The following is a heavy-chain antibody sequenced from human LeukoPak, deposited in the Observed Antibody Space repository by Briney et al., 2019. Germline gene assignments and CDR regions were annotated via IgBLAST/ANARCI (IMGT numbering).Heavy chain of an antibody. V-gene: IGHV4-30-4*02. Sequence: SETLSLTCTVSGGSISSGDYDWSWIRQPPGKGLEWIGCIYYSGSAYYNPSLKSRVTISVDTSKNQFSLKLSSVNAADTAVYYCARGIYDFWSGPFDYWGQGTLVTVSS. CDR1: GGSISSGDYD. J-gene: IGHJ4*02. D-gene: IGHD3-3*01. CDR3: ARGIYDFWSGPFDY. CDR2: IYYSGSA.